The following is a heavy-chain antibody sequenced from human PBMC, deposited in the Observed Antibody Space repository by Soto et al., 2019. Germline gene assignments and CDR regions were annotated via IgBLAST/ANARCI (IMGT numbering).Heavy chain of an antibody. CDR3: ARDKITGLFDY. CDR2: INHSGST. D-gene: IGHD2-8*02. V-gene: IGHV4-34*01. Sequence: QVQLQQWGAGLLKPSETLSLTCAVYGGSFSGYYWTWIRQPPGTGLEWIGEINHSGSTNYNPSLKGQVTISVDTSKNQFSLKLTSVTAADTAVYYCARDKITGLFDYWGQGTLVTVSS. CDR1: GGSFSGYY. J-gene: IGHJ4*02.